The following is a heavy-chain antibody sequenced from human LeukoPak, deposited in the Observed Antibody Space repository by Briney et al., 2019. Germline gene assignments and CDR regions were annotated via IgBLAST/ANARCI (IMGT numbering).Heavy chain of an antibody. Sequence: PGGSLRLSCAASGFTVSSNYMSWVRQAPGKGLEWIGSIYYSGSTYYNPSLKSRVTISVDTSKNQFSLKLSSVTAADTAVYYCARARLGVDYYDSSGYPPPFDYWGQGTLVTVSS. J-gene: IGHJ4*02. V-gene: IGHV4-59*02. CDR1: GFTVSSNY. D-gene: IGHD3-22*01. CDR2: IYYSGST. CDR3: ARARLGVDYYDSSGYPPPFDY.